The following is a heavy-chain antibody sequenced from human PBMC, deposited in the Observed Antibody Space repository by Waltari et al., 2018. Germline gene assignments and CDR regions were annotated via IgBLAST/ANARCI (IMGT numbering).Heavy chain of an antibody. V-gene: IGHV3-74*01. J-gene: IGHJ4*02. CDR1: GFPFSSYW. D-gene: IGHD6-6*01. Sequence: EVQLVESGGGLVHPGGSLRVSCAAVGFPFSSYWMHWVRQPPGKGLGWVSHINSAGTTTTYADSVKGRFTISRDNAKNTLYLQMNSLRAEDTAVYYCARESSSTFDSWGQGTLVTVSS. CDR2: INSAGTTT. CDR3: ARESSSTFDS.